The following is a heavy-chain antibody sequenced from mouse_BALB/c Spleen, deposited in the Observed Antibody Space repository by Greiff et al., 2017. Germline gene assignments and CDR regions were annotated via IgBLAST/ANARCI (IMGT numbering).Heavy chain of an antibody. J-gene: IGHJ4*01. Sequence: EVHLVESGPELVKPGASVKIPCKASGYTFTDYNMDWVKQSHGKSLEWIGDINPNNGGTIYNQKFKGKATLTVDKSSSTAYMELRSLTSEDTAVYYCARRGNYYGSMGAMDYWGQGTSVTVSS. CDR3: ARRGNYYGSMGAMDY. D-gene: IGHD1-1*01. CDR1: GYTFTDYN. V-gene: IGHV1-18*01. CDR2: INPNNGGT.